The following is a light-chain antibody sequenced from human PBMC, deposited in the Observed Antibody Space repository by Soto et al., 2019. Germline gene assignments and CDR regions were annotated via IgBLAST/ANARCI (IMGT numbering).Light chain of an antibody. J-gene: IGKJ2*01. CDR2: WAS. V-gene: IGKV4-1*01. CDR1: QSVLRSPNNKNS. CDR3: QQYFGIPYT. Sequence: DIVMTQSPDSLAVSLGERATINCRSSQSVLRSPNNKNSLAWYQQRPGQPPKLLIYWASTRESGVPDRFSGSGSGTDFTLTISSLQAEDVAVYYCQQYFGIPYTFGQGTKLEIK.